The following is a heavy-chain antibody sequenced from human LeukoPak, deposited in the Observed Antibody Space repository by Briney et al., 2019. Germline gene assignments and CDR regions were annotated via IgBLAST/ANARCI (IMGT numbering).Heavy chain of an antibody. CDR3: AGSSSHYYYYYMDV. CDR1: GFTFSSYW. Sequence: PGGSLRLSCAASGFTFSSYWMSWVRQAPGKGLEWVANIKQDGSEKYYVDSVKGRFTISRDNAKNSLYLQMNSLRAEDTAVYYCAGSSSHYYYYYMDVWGKGTTVTVSS. J-gene: IGHJ6*03. V-gene: IGHV3-7*01. CDR2: IKQDGSEK. D-gene: IGHD6-6*01.